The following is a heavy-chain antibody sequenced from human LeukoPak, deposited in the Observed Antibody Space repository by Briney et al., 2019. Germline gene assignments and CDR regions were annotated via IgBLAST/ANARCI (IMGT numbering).Heavy chain of an antibody. CDR3: ARDAAWSDYYDAFDI. CDR1: GFTFSRYA. V-gene: IGHV3-48*01. CDR2: ISTSISTI. Sequence: GGSLRLSCTASGFTFSRYAMNWVRQAPGKGLEWVSYISTSISTIYYADSVKGRFTISRDNAKNSLYPQMNSLRAEDTAVYYCARDAAWSDYYDAFDIWGQGTMVTVSS. D-gene: IGHD3-3*01. J-gene: IGHJ3*02.